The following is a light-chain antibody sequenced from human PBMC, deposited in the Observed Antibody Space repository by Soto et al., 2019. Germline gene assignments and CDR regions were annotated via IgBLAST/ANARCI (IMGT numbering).Light chain of an antibody. J-gene: IGKJ4*01. V-gene: IGKV1-5*03. CDR1: QSISSW. CDR3: QQYNSYPLT. CDR2: KAS. Sequence: DIQMTQSPSTLSASVGDRVTITCRASQSISSWLAWYQQKPGPAPKLLIYKASTLASGVPSRVSGSGSGTEVTLTISSRQADDFATYYCQQYNSYPLTFGEGTQVEVK.